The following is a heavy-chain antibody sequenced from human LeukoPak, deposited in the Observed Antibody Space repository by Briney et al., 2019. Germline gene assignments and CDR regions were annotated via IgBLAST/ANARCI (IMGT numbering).Heavy chain of an antibody. V-gene: IGHV3-66*01. CDR1: GFTVSSNY. D-gene: IGHD3-10*01. J-gene: IGHJ4*02. Sequence: GGSLRLSCAASGFTVSSNYMSWVRQAPGKGLEWVSVIYSGGSTYYADSVKGRFTISRDNSKNTLYLQMNSLRAEDTAVYYCARDDYYGSGSYYNFDYWGQGTLVTVSS. CDR2: IYSGGST. CDR3: ARDDYYGSGSYYNFDY.